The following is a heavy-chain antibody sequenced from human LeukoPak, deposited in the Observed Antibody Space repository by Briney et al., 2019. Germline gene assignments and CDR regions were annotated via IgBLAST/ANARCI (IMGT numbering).Heavy chain of an antibody. Sequence: PSETLSLTCTVSGGSISSHYWSWIRQPPGKGLGWIGYIYYSGSTNYNPSLKSLVTISVDTSKNQFSLKLSSVTAADTAVSYCARALELRSLANWFDPWGQGTLVTVSS. V-gene: IGHV4-59*11. CDR1: GGSISSHY. CDR2: IYYSGST. D-gene: IGHD3-3*01. J-gene: IGHJ5*02. CDR3: ARALELRSLANWFDP.